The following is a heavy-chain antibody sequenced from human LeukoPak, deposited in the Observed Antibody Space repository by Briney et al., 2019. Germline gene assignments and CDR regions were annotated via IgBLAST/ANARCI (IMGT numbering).Heavy chain of an antibody. Sequence: GGSLRLSCAASGFAFSSYAMTWVRQAPGKGLEWISAVSDSGSTTYYVDSVKGRFTISRDNSKNTLYLQMSSLRAEDTAVYYCAKGQNYYVMDVWGQGTTVTVSS. V-gene: IGHV3-23*01. D-gene: IGHD2/OR15-2a*01. CDR2: VSDSGSTT. CDR1: GFAFSSYA. J-gene: IGHJ6*02. CDR3: AKGQNYYVMDV.